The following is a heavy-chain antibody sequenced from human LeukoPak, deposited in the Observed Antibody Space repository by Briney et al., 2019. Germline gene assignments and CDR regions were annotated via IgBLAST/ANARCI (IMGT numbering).Heavy chain of an antibody. J-gene: IGHJ6*03. Sequence: GASVKVSCKATGYTFTGYYMHWVRQAPGQGLEWMGWINPNSGGTNYAQKFQGRVTMTRDTSISTAYMELSRLRSDDTAVYYCARGPNCGGDCYPTDYYYYYMDVWGKGTTVTISS. CDR1: GYTFTGYY. CDR3: ARGPNCGGDCYPTDYYYYYMDV. V-gene: IGHV1-2*02. CDR2: INPNSGGT. D-gene: IGHD2-21*02.